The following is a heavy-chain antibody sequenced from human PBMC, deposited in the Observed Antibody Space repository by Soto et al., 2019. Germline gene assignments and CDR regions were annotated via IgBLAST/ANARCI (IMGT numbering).Heavy chain of an antibody. Sequence: SETLSLTCTVSGGSISSYYWSWIRQPPGKGLEWIGYIYYSGSTNYNPSLKSRVTISVDTSKNQFSLKLSSVTAADTAVYYCARALWWNYGYTSDFYDWGQGTVVTVS. J-gene: IGHJ4*02. CDR3: ARALWWNYGYTSDFYD. D-gene: IGHD3-16*01. CDR2: IYYSGST. CDR1: GGSISSYY. V-gene: IGHV4-59*01.